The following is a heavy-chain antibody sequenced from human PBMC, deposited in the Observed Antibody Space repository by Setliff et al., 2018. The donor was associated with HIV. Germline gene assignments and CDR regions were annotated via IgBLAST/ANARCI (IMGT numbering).Heavy chain of an antibody. J-gene: IGHJ3*02. CDR2: MYHSGST. D-gene: IGHD3-9*01. CDR3: ARQSPQIRYLDWLNAFDI. CDR1: GYSISSGYY. Sequence: SETLSLTCAVSGYSISSGYYWGWIRQPPGKGLEWIGSMYHSGSTYHNPSHKSRVTISVDTSKNQFSLKLSYVTAADTAFYYCARQSPQIRYLDWLNAFDIWGQGTMVTVSS. V-gene: IGHV4-38-2*01.